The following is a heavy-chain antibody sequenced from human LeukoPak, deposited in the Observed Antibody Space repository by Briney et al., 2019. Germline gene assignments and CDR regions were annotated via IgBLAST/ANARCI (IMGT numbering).Heavy chain of an antibody. CDR2: IYYSGST. CDR3: ARHGYYDISPFDY. D-gene: IGHD3-9*01. Sequence: SETLSLTCTVSGGSISSYYWSWIRQPPGKGLEWIGYIYYSGSTNYNPSLKSRVTISVDTSKNQFSLKLSSVTAADTAVYYCARHGYYDISPFDYWGQGTLVTVSS. J-gene: IGHJ4*02. V-gene: IGHV4-59*08. CDR1: GGSISSYY.